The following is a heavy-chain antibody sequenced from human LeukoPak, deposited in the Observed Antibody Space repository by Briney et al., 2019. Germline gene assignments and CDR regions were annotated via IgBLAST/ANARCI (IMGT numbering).Heavy chain of an antibody. J-gene: IGHJ4*02. CDR2: ISFGGNNE. Sequence: GGSLRLSCAASGFTFSSYAMNWVRQAPGKGLEWVADISFGGNNEHYADSVKGRFNISRDNSKNTVYLKMSSLRTEDTAVYYCARVGVPLRLNGDYWGEGTLVTVSS. D-gene: IGHD2-8*01. V-gene: IGHV3-30*04. CDR1: GFTFSSYA. CDR3: ARVGVPLRLNGDY.